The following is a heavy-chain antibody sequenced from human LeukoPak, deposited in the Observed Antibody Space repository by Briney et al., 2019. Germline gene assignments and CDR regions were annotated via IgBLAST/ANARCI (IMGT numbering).Heavy chain of an antibody. CDR1: GGSFSGYY. V-gene: IGHV4-34*01. J-gene: IGHJ6*02. Sequence: SETLSLTCAVYGGSFSGYYWSWIRQPPGKGLEWIGEINHSGSTNYNPSLKSRVTISVDTSKNQFSLKLSSVTAADTAVYYCARESGSLFHYYYYGMDVWGQGTTVTVSS. CDR2: INHSGST. D-gene: IGHD3-10*01. CDR3: ARESGSLFHYYYYGMDV.